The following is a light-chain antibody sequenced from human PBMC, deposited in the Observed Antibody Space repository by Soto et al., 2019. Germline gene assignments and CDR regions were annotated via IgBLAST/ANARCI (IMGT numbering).Light chain of an antibody. J-gene: IGKJ1*01. Sequence: EVVLTQSPGTLSLSPGERATLSCRASQSVDGKYFAWYQQKPGQAPRLLIYGAFNRSTCIPDRFSGSGSGTDFTLSITRLEPEDFAVYYCQQYGNAPCTFGQGTKVEIK. CDR3: QQYGNAPCT. CDR1: QSVDGKY. V-gene: IGKV3-20*01. CDR2: GAF.